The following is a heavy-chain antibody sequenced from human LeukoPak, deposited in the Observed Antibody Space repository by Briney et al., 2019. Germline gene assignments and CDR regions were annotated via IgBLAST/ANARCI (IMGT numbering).Heavy chain of an antibody. Sequence: GGSLRLSCAASGFTFSSYDMHWVRQATGKGLEWVSAIGTAGDTYYPGSVKGRFTISRENAKNSLYLQMNSLRAGDTAVYYCARDLRYSYGSNYYYGMDVWGQGTTVTVSS. CDR2: IGTAGDT. J-gene: IGHJ6*02. D-gene: IGHD5-18*01. CDR3: ARDLRYSYGSNYYYGMDV. CDR1: GFTFSSYD. V-gene: IGHV3-13*01.